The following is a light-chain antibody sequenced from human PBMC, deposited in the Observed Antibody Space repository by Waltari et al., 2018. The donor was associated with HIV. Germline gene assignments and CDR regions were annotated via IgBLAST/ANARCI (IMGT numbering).Light chain of an antibody. CDR2: YDN. CDR1: NIATKS. J-gene: IGLJ2*01. V-gene: IGLV3-21*01. CDR3: SSYTSSSVV. Sequence: SYVLTQPPSVSVAPGKTARITCGGNNIATKSVHWYQQKPGQAPVLVIYYDNDRPSGIPERFSGSNSGNTASLTISGLQAEDEADYYCSSYTSSSVVFGGGTKLTVL.